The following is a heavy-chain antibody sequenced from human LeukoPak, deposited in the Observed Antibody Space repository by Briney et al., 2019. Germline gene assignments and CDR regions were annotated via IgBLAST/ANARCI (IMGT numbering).Heavy chain of an antibody. J-gene: IGHJ4*02. Sequence: GGSLRLSCAASGFTFSSYSMNWVRQAPGKGLEWVSSISSSSSYIYYADSVKGRFTISRDNAKNSLYLQMNSLRAEDTAVYYCANPVPAAINYWGQGTLVTVSS. CDR1: GFTFSSYS. D-gene: IGHD2-2*01. CDR3: ANPVPAAINY. CDR2: ISSSSSYI. V-gene: IGHV3-21*01.